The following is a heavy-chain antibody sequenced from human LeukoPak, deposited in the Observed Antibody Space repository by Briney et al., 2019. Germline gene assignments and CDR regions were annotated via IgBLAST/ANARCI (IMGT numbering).Heavy chain of an antibody. V-gene: IGHV1-2*02. J-gene: IGHJ3*02. Sequence: ASVKVSCKASGYTFTGYYMHWVRQAPGQGLEWMGWINPNSGGTTYAQKFQGRVTMTRDTSITTAYMEVTSLEFDDTAVYYCARTRLTGDPYEAFDIWGQGTMVTVSS. D-gene: IGHD7-27*01. CDR2: INPNSGGT. CDR1: GYTFTGYY. CDR3: ARTRLTGDPYEAFDI.